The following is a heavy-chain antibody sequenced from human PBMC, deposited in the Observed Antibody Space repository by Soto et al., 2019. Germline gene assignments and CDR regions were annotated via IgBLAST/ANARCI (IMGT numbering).Heavy chain of an antibody. J-gene: IGHJ6*03. CDR3: ARATVSKNYYYYMDV. CDR2: INAGNGNT. Sequence: ASVKVSCKASGYTFTSYVISWVRQAPGQRLEWMGWINAGNGNTKYSQKFQGRVTITRDTSASTAYMELSSLRSEDTAVYYCARATVSKNYYYYMDVWGKGTTVTVSS. CDR1: GYTFTSYV. D-gene: IGHD4-17*01. V-gene: IGHV1-3*01.